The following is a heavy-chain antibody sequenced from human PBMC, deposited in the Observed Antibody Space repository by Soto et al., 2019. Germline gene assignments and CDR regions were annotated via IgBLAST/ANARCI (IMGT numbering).Heavy chain of an antibody. CDR2: IDPSDSYT. J-gene: IGHJ6*02. CDR3: ARPYCGSTTCYYGMDV. CDR1: GFSFTSYW. Sequence: PGESLKISCKGFGFSFTSYWISWVRQMPGKGLEWMGRIDPSDSYTNYSPSFQGLVTMSADKSISTAYLQWSSLKASDTAMYYCARPYCGSTTCYYGMDVWGQGTTVTVSS. D-gene: IGHD2-2*01. V-gene: IGHV5-10-1*01.